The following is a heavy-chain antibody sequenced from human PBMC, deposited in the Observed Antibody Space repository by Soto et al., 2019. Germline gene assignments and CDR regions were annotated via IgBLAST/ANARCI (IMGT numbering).Heavy chain of an antibody. J-gene: IGHJ4*02. Sequence: HPVGSLRLSCAAFGFDFTKYAMTWVRQAPWKGLQWVSSITSNGDSTYYADSVKGRFTTSRDNSKNTLYLQMNSLRADDTAVFYCAKDSPAYTTSPFYFDSWGQGTLVTVSS. CDR3: AKDSPAYTTSPFYFDS. CDR2: ITSNGDST. V-gene: IGHV3-23*01. CDR1: GFDFTKYA. D-gene: IGHD3-16*01.